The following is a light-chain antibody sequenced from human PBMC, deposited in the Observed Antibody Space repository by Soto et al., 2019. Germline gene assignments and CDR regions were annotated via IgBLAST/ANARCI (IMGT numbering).Light chain of an antibody. CDR3: QQSYSTRVLT. CDR2: AAS. CDR1: QSISSY. Sequence: DIQMTQSPSSLSASVGDRVTITCRASQSISSYLNWYQQKPRKAPKLLIYAASSLQSGVPSRFSGSGSGTDFTLTISSLQPEDFATYYCQQSYSTRVLTFCGGTKVEIK. V-gene: IGKV1-39*01. J-gene: IGKJ4*01.